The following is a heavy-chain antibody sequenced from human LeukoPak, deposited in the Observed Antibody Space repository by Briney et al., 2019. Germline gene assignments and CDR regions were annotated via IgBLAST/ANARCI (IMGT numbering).Heavy chain of an antibody. Sequence: GSLRLSCAASGFTFSSYWMSWARQPPGKGLEWIGEINHSGSTNYNPSLKSRVTISVDTSKNQFSLKLSSVTAADTAVYYCARGGTYWNRFGMDYWGQGTLVTVSS. V-gene: IGHV4-34*01. CDR1: GFTFSSYW. CDR2: INHSGST. J-gene: IGHJ4*02. D-gene: IGHD1/OR15-1a*01. CDR3: ARGGTYWNRFGMDY.